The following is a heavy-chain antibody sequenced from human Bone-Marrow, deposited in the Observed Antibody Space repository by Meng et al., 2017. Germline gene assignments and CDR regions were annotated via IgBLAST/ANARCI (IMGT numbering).Heavy chain of an antibody. CDR1: GYTFTSYA. CDR2: INAGNGNT. V-gene: IGHV1-3*01. D-gene: IGHD6-19*01. Sequence: QVQLVQSGAEVKKPGASVKVSCKASGYTFTSYAMHWVRQAPGQRLEWMGWINAGNGNTNYAQKLQGRVTMTTDTSTSTAYMELRSLRSDDTAVYYCARVGPRIAVAVNWGQGTLVTVSS. J-gene: IGHJ4*02. CDR3: ARVGPRIAVAVN.